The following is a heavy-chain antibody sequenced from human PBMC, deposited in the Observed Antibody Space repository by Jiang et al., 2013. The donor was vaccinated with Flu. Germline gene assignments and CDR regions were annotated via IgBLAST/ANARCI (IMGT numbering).Heavy chain of an antibody. CDR1: GFTFSSYG. CDR3: ARDFDLDNWFDP. CDR2: IWYDGSNK. Sequence: VQLLESGGGVVQPGRSLRLSCAASGFTFSSYGMHWVRQAPGKGLEWVAVIWYDGSNKYYADSVKGRFTISRDNSKNTLYLQMNSLRAEDTAVYYCARDFDLDNWFDPWGQGTLVTVSS. V-gene: IGHV3-33*01. J-gene: IGHJ5*02.